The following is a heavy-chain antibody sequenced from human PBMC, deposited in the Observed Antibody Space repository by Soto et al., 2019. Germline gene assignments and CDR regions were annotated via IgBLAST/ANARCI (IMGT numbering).Heavy chain of an antibody. V-gene: IGHV3-33*01. CDR3: ARDRDGYNSFDY. CDR1: GFTFSSYG. Sequence: QVQLVESGGGVVQPGRSQRLSCAASGFTFSSYGMHWVRQAPGKGLEWVAVIWYDGSNKYYADSVKGRFTISRDNSKNTLYLQMNSLRAEDTAVYYCARDRDGYNSFDYWGQGTLVTVSS. D-gene: IGHD5-12*01. J-gene: IGHJ4*02. CDR2: IWYDGSNK.